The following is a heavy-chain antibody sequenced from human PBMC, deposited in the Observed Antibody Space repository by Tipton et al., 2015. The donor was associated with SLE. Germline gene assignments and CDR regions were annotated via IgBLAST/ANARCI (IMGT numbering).Heavy chain of an antibody. CDR1: GFTFSDYA. CDR2: IYSGGRT. V-gene: IGHV3-23*03. Sequence: GSLRLSCEASGFTFSDYAMSWVRQAPGKGLEWVSVIYSGGRTYYADSVKGRFTISRDDSRNTLYLQMDSLRAEDTAVYYCAREDGAYYKGWHFDLWGRGTLVTVSS. D-gene: IGHD1-26*01. J-gene: IGHJ2*01. CDR3: AREDGAYYKGWHFDL.